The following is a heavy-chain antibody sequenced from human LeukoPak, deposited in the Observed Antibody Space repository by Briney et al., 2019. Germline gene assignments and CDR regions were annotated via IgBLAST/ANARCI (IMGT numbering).Heavy chain of an antibody. D-gene: IGHD5-24*01. V-gene: IGHV3-15*01. Sequence: GGSLRLSCAASGFTFSDAWMSWVRQAPGKGLEWVGRIKSKTDGGTTDYAAPVKGRFTISRDDSKNTLYLQMNSLKTEDTAVYYCTALIVEMATIFDYWGQGTLVTVSS. CDR3: TALIVEMATIFDY. J-gene: IGHJ4*02. CDR1: GFTFSDAW. CDR2: IKSKTDGGTT.